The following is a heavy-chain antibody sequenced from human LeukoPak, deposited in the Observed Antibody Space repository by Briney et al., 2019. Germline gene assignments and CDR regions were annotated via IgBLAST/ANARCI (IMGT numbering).Heavy chain of an antibody. CDR1: GYTFTGYY. CDR3: ARADVDTAMVNDY. Sequence: ASVKVSCKASGYTFTGYYMHWVRQAPGQGLEWMGWINPNSGGTNYAQKFQGSVTMTRDTSISTDYMELSRLRSDETAVYYCARADVDTAMVNDYWGQGTLVTVSS. CDR2: INPNSGGT. V-gene: IGHV1-2*02. J-gene: IGHJ4*02. D-gene: IGHD5-18*01.